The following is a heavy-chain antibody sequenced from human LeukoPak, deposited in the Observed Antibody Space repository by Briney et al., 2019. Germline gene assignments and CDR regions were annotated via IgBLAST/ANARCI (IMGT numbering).Heavy chain of an antibody. J-gene: IGHJ4*02. D-gene: IGHD3-10*01. Sequence: SETLSLTCTVSGGSISSYYWSWIRQSPGKGLEWIGYIYYSGSTNYNPSLKSRVTISVDTSKNQFSLKLSSVTAADTAVYYCARTYYYGSGSYSTFDYWGQGTLVTVSS. CDR2: IYYSGST. CDR3: ARTYYYGSGSYSTFDY. V-gene: IGHV4-59*08. CDR1: GGSISSYY.